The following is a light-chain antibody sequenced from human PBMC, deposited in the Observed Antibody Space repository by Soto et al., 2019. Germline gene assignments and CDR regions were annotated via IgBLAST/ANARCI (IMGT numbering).Light chain of an antibody. J-gene: IGKJ4*01. CDR2: ATS. CDR3: QQSDISLT. CDR1: QSISTF. Sequence: DIQMTQSPSSLSASVGDRVTITCRASQSISTFINWYQQKPGRAPRLLMYATSRLEKGVPSRFSGSVSGTEFTPTIDSLQPEDIATYFCQQSDISLTFGGGTTVEVK. V-gene: IGKV1-39*01.